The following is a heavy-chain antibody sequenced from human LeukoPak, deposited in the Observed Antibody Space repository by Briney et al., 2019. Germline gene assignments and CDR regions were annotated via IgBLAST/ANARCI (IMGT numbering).Heavy chain of an antibody. J-gene: IGHJ4*02. CDR3: ARSPLGYCTNGVCYPENFDY. CDR1: GGTFSSYA. D-gene: IGHD2-8*01. CDR2: IISIFGTA. Sequence: SVTVSFKGCGGTFSSYAISWVRQAPGQGLEWMGGIISIFGTANYAQKFQGRVTITTDESTSTAYEELSSLRSEDTAVYYCARSPLGYCTNGVCYPENFDYWGQGTLVTVSS. V-gene: IGHV1-69*05.